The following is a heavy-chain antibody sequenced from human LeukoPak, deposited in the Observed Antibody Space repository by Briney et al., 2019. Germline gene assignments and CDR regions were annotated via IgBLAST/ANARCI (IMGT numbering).Heavy chain of an antibody. CDR3: ARARTRLQYYGMDV. V-gene: IGHV1-24*01. J-gene: IGHJ6*02. CDR1: GYTLTELS. CDR2: FDPEDGET. D-gene: IGHD5-24*01. Sequence: ASVKVSCKVSGYTLTELSMHWVRQAPGKGLEWMGGFDPEDGETIYAQKFQGRVTITADESTSTAYMELSSLRSEDTAVYYCARARTRLQYYGMDVWGQGTTVTVSS.